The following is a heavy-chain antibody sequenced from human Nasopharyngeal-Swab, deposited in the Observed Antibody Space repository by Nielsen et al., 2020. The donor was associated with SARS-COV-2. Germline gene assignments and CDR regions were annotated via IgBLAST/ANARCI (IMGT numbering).Heavy chain of an antibody. D-gene: IGHD1-26*01. CDR2: ISGNIGTT. J-gene: IGHJ4*02. Sequence: ASVKVSCKASGYTFTSYGISWVRQAPGQGLEWMGWISGNIGTTNYAQNLQGRVTMTTDTSTSTAYMELRNLRSDDTAVYYCARGSTLIDCWGQGTLVTVSS. CDR1: GYTFTSYG. V-gene: IGHV1-18*01. CDR3: ARGSTLIDC.